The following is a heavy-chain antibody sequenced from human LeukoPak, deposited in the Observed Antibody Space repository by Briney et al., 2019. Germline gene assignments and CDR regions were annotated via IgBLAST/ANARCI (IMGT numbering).Heavy chain of an antibody. CDR2: IYDSGST. D-gene: IGHD6-13*01. J-gene: IGHJ4*02. Sequence: PSETLSLTCTVSGGSISSYYWSWIRQPPGKGPEWIGYIYDSGSTNYNPSLKSRVTISVDTSKNQFSLGLSSVTAADTAVYYCARGGDYTSSWYGSRSPQPDYWGQGTLVTVSS. CDR3: ARGGDYTSSWYGSRSPQPDY. V-gene: IGHV4-59*01. CDR1: GGSISSYY.